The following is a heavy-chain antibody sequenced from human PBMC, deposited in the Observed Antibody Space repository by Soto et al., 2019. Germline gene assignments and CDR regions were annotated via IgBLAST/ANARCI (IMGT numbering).Heavy chain of an antibody. CDR1: GFIFNIYG. CDR3: AKDTFAYCSGGSCLYYYGMDV. D-gene: IGHD2-15*01. Sequence: QAQLVESGGGAVQPGRSLRLSCAAPGFIFNIYGMHWVRQAPGKGLEWVAVISYDGRSKYYADSVKGRFTVSRDNSNDTVYLQLNRLRAEDTAVYYCAKDTFAYCSGGSCLYYYGMDVWGQGIKVTVSS. J-gene: IGHJ6*02. CDR2: ISYDGRSK. V-gene: IGHV3-30*18.